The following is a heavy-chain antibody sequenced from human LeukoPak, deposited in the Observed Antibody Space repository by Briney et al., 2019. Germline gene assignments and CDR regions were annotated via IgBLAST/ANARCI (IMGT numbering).Heavy chain of an antibody. CDR2: IIPIFGTA. D-gene: IGHD6-13*01. V-gene: IGHV1-69*13. CDR3: ARDGFSSSWGLAY. CDR1: GGTFSSYA. Sequence: WASVKVSCKASGGTFSSYAISWVRQAPGQGLEWMGGIIPIFGTANYAQKFQGRVTITADESTSTAYMELNSLRVEDTAVYYCARDGFSSSWGLAYWGQGTLVTVSS. J-gene: IGHJ4*02.